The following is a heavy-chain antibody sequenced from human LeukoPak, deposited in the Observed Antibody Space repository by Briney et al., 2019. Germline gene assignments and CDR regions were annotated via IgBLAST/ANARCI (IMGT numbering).Heavy chain of an antibody. CDR2: ISAYNGNT. CDR3: ASRRVGDWFDP. CDR1: GYTFTSYG. Sequence: ASVKVSCKASGYTFTSYGISWVRRAPGQGLEWMGWISAYNGNTNYAQKLQGRVTMTTDTSTSTAYMELRSLRSVDTAVYYCASRRVGDWFDPWGQGTLVTVSS. V-gene: IGHV1-18*01. D-gene: IGHD1-26*01. J-gene: IGHJ5*02.